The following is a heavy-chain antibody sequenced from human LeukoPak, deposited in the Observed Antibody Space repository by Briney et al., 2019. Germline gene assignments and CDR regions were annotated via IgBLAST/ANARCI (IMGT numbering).Heavy chain of an antibody. Sequence: GGSLRLSCAPSGFTFSSYEFNWVRQAPGKGLEWVSYISSSGSTIYYADSVKGRFTISRDIAKNSLYLQMNSLRAEDTAVYYCARENGSYYSTGATDAFDIWGQGTMVTVSS. D-gene: IGHD1-26*01. CDR1: GFTFSSYE. V-gene: IGHV3-48*03. CDR3: ARENGSYYSTGATDAFDI. J-gene: IGHJ3*02. CDR2: ISSSGSTI.